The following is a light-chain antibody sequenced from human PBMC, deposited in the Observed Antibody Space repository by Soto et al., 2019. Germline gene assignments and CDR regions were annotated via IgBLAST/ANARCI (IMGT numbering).Light chain of an antibody. Sequence: QSALTQPASVSGSPGQSITISCTGSDISGYNYVSWYQQYPRKAPKLMIYEVSNRPSGVSHRFSGSKSGNTASLTISGLQAEDEADYYCSTAHVFATGTKLTVL. CDR1: DISGYNY. CDR3: STAHV. CDR2: EVS. V-gene: IGLV2-14*01. J-gene: IGLJ1*01.